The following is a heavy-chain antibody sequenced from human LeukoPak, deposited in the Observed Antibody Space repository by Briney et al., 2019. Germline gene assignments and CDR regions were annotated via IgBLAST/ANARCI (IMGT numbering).Heavy chain of an antibody. Sequence: EASVKVSCKASGYTFTGYYMHWVRQAPGQGLEWMGWINPNSGGTNYAQKFQGRVTMTRDTSISTAYMELSRLRSDDTAVYYCARVRSAARNFISRAFDIWGQGTMVTVSS. CDR3: ARVRSAARNFISRAFDI. D-gene: IGHD6-6*01. J-gene: IGHJ3*02. V-gene: IGHV1-2*02. CDR1: GYTFTGYY. CDR2: INPNSGGT.